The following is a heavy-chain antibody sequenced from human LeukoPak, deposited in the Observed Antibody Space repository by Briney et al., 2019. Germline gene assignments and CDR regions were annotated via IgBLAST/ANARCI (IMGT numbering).Heavy chain of an antibody. D-gene: IGHD6-19*01. CDR2: IYYSGTT. Sequence: SETLSLTCTVSGGSIDSSSYYRDRIRQPPGKGLEWLGNIYYSGTTFYTSSLKSRVTISTDMSKNQFSLRLTSVTAADTAVYYCAHYSSGWYGLRWFDPWGQGTLVTVSS. J-gene: IGHJ5*02. V-gene: IGHV4-39*01. CDR1: GGSIDSSSYY. CDR3: AHYSSGWYGLRWFDP.